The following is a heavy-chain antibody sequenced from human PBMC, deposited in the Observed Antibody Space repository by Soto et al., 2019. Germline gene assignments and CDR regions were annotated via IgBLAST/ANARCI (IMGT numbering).Heavy chain of an antibody. CDR2: IKQDGSEK. CDR1: GFTFRDYW. D-gene: IGHD1-20*01. CDR3: AKDRGITGTTPDY. J-gene: IGHJ4*02. Sequence: GGSLRLSCAASGFTFRDYWMSWVRQAPGKGLEWVATIKQDGSEKYYVDSVEGRFTISRDNSKNTLYLQMNSLRAEDTAVYYCAKDRGITGTTPDYWGQGTLVTVSS. V-gene: IGHV3-7*01.